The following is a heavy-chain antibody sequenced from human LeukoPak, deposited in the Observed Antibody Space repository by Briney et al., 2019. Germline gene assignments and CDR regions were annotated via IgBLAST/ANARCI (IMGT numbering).Heavy chain of an antibody. D-gene: IGHD4-17*01. CDR1: GFTFSNAW. J-gene: IGHJ4*02. CDR2: IKSKIDGGTT. V-gene: IGHV3-15*01. Sequence: GGSLRRSCVASGFTFSNAWMSWVRQAPGKGLEWLGRIKSKIDGGTTDYAAPVKGRFTISRDDSKNILYLEVNSLKTDDSGVYYCTTDKTVTTRHFDYWGQGTLVTVSS. CDR3: TTDKTVTTRHFDY.